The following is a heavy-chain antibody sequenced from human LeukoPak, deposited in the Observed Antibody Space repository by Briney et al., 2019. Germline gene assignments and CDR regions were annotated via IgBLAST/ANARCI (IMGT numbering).Heavy chain of an antibody. CDR3: ARRGDGFDY. CDR1: GFTFSDYY. Sequence: GGSLRLSRAASGFTFSDYYMSWIRQAPGKGLEWVSYISSSSSYTNYADSVKGRLTIPRANAENSLYLQMNSLRAEDTAVYYCARRGDGFDYWGQEPVDPVSS. V-gene: IGHV3-11*03. CDR2: ISSSSSYT. D-gene: IGHD3-10*01. J-gene: IGHJ4*02.